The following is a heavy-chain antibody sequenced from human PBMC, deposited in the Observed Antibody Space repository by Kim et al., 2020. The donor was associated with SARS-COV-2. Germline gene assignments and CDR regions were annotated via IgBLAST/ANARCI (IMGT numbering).Heavy chain of an antibody. CDR2: ISYDGSNK. J-gene: IGHJ4*02. D-gene: IGHD3-10*01. CDR3: ARDFDGSGDY. CDR1: GFTFSSYA. V-gene: IGHV3-30*04. Sequence: GGSLRLSCAASGFTFSSYAMHWVRQAPGKGLEWVAVISYDGSNKYYADSVKGRFTISRDNSKNTLYLQMNSLRAEDTAVYYCARDFDGSGDYWCQGTLVT.